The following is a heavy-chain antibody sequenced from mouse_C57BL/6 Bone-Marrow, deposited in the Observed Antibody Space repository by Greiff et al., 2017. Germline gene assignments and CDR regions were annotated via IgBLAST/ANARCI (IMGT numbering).Heavy chain of an antibody. V-gene: IGHV2-2*01. CDR2: IWSGGST. CDR3: ARIPWFAY. CDR1: GFSLTSYG. J-gene: IGHJ3*01. Sequence: VKLMESGPGLVQPSQSLSITCTVSGFSLTSYGVHWVRQSPGKGLEWLGVIWSGGSTDYNAAFISRLSISKDNSKSQVFFKMNSLQADDTAIYYCARIPWFAYWGQGTLVTVSA.